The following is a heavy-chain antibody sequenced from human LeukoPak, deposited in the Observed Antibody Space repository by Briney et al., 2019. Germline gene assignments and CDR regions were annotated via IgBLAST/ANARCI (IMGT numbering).Heavy chain of an antibody. J-gene: IGHJ4*02. CDR2: IYYSGST. CDR1: GGSISSYY. D-gene: IGHD5-24*01. Sequence: SETLSLTCTVSGGSISSYYWRWIRQSPGKGLEWIGYIYYSGSTNYSPSLKSRVTISVDSSKNQFSLKLSSVTAADTAVYYCAREGRDGYKFDYWGQGTLVTVSS. CDR3: AREGRDGYKFDY. V-gene: IGHV4-59*01.